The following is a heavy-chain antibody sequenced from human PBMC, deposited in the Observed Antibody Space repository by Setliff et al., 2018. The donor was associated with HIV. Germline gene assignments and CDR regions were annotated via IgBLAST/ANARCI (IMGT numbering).Heavy chain of an antibody. CDR3: ARDWLADGYSTKFAFDI. Sequence: GGSLRLSCAASGFTFSSYSLNWVRQAPGKGLEWVSYISSSSSTVFYADSVKGRFTTSRDDAKNSLFLQMNSLRAEDTAVYYCARDWLADGYSTKFAFDIWGQGTTVTVSS. CDR2: ISSSSSTV. V-gene: IGHV3-48*01. D-gene: IGHD5-18*01. J-gene: IGHJ3*02. CDR1: GFTFSSYS.